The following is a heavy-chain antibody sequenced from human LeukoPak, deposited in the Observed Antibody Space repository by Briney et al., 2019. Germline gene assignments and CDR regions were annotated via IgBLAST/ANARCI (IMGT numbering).Heavy chain of an antibody. D-gene: IGHD3-3*01. V-gene: IGHV1-69*13. CDR2: IIPTFGTA. CDR1: GGTFSSYV. CDR3: ARVVSAVLRFFEWSAPFDP. Sequence: SVKVSCKASGGTFSSYVISWVRQAPGQGLEWMGGIIPTFGTANYAQKFQGRVTITADESTSTAYMELSSLRSEDTAVYYCARVVSAVLRFFEWSAPFDPWGQGTLVTVSS. J-gene: IGHJ5*02.